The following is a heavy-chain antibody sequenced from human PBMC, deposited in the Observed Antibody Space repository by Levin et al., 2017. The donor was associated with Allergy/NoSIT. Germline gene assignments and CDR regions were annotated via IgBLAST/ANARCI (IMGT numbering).Heavy chain of an antibody. J-gene: IGHJ5*02. Sequence: GGSLRLSCAASGFTFDDYAMHWVRQAPGKGLEWVSGISWNSNRKDYADSVKGRFTISRDNAKNSLYLQMNSLSPEDTAFYYCAKDRASNWYDTWFDPWGQGTLVTVSS. D-gene: IGHD1-1*01. V-gene: IGHV3-9*01. CDR1: GFTFDDYA. CDR2: ISWNSNRK. CDR3: AKDRASNWYDTWFDP.